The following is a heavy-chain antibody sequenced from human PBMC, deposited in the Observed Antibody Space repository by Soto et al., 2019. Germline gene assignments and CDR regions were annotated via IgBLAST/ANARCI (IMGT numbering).Heavy chain of an antibody. Sequence: GASVKVSCKASGYTFTGYYMHWVRQAPGQGLEWMGWINPNSGGTNYAQKFQGWVTMTRDTSISTAYMELSRLRSDDTAVYYCARGGITIFGVVNYDYWGQGTLVTVSS. CDR2: INPNSGGT. CDR3: ARGGITIFGVVNYDY. J-gene: IGHJ4*02. D-gene: IGHD3-3*01. CDR1: GYTFTGYY. V-gene: IGHV1-2*04.